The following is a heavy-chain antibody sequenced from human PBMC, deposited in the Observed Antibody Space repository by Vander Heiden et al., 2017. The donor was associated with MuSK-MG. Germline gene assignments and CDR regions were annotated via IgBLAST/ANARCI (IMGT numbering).Heavy chain of an antibody. CDR3: AKVVPWRAAAGYFDY. Sequence: EVQLVESGGGLVQSGGSLRLSCASSGFAFDDYAMHWVRQAPGKGLEWVSGISWNSGSIGYADSVKGRFTISRDNAKNSLYMQMNSLRAEDTALYYCAKVVPWRAAAGYFDYWGQGTMVTVYS. D-gene: IGHD6-13*01. CDR1: GFAFDDYA. CDR2: ISWNSGSI. J-gene: IGHJ4*02. V-gene: IGHV3-9*01.